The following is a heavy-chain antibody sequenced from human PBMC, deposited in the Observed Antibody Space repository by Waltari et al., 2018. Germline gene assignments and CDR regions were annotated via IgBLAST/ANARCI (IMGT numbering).Heavy chain of an antibody. V-gene: IGHV4-39*01. CDR3: ARRPPGPYYYYYMDV. J-gene: IGHJ6*03. Sequence: QLQLQESGPGLVKPSETLSLTCTVSGRSISSSSYYLGWIRQPPGKGLEWIGSIYYSGSTYYNPSLKRRVTISVDTSKNQCSLKLSSVTAEDTAVYYCARRPPGPYYYYYMDVWGKGTTVTVSS. CDR1: GRSISSSSYY. CDR2: IYYSGST.